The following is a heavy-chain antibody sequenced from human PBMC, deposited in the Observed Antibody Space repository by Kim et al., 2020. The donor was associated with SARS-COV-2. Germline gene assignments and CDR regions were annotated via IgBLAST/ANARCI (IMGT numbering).Heavy chain of an antibody. J-gene: IGHJ6*02. D-gene: IGHD6-25*01. CDR3: ASAPLGYSSGSNPIYYYGVDV. CDR1: GGSITSDY. CDR2: MYNSGRT. V-gene: IGHV4-59*13. Sequence: SETLSLTCTVSGGSITSDYWNWIRQPPGKGLEWIGFMYNSGRTIYNPSLKSRVTISVDTSKNQFSLELSSVTAADTAVYYCASAPLGYSSGSNPIYYYGVDVWGQGTTVTVSS.